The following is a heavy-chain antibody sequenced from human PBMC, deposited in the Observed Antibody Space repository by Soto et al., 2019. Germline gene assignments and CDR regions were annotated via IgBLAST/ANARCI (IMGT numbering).Heavy chain of an antibody. CDR2: IDWDDDK. CDR1: GFSLSTSGMC. V-gene: IGHV2-70*11. CDR3: ARTPGYCISTSCYHPAYYFEY. J-gene: IGHJ4*02. D-gene: IGHD2-2*01. Sequence: SGPTLVNPTQTLTLTCTFSGFSLSTSGMCVSWIRQPPGKALEWLARIDWDDDKYYSTSLKTRLTISKDTSKNQVALTMTNMDPVDTATHYCARTPGYCISTSCYHPAYYFEYWGQGTLVTVSS.